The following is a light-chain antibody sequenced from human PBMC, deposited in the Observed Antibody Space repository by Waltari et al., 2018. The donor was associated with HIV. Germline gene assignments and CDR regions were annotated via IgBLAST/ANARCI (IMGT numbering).Light chain of an antibody. CDR3: QSADSSGSPYVV. J-gene: IGLJ2*01. V-gene: IGLV3-25*03. CDR1: ALPKQY. Sequence: SYELTQPTSVSVSPGQTARVTCSGDALPKQYTYWYQQKPGQAHVLAVYKDSERPSGIPERFSGSNSGTTVTLTISGVQAEDEADYYCQSADSSGSPYVVFGGGTKLTVL. CDR2: KDS.